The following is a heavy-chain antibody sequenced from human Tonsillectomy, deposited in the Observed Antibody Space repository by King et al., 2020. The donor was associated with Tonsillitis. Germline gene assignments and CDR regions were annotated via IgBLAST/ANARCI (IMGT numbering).Heavy chain of an antibody. CDR1: GFTVSSNY. CDR3: ARGWGRGWYFDYFDY. J-gene: IGHJ4*02. D-gene: IGHD6-19*01. V-gene: IGHV3-53*01. CDR2: IYSGGST. Sequence: VQLVESGGGLIQPGGSLRLSCAASGFTVSSNYMSWVRQAPGKGLEWVSVIYSGGSTYYADSVKGRFTISRDKSKNTLYLQMNSPRAECTAAYYCARGWGRGWYFDYFDYWGQGTLVTVSS.